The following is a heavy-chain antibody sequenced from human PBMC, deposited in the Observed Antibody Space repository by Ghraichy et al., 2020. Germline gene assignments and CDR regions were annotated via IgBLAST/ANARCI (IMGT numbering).Heavy chain of an antibody. CDR2: ISGTGGNK. J-gene: IGHJ4*02. Sequence: GGSLRLSCAASGFMYWSYAMGWVRQAPGKGLEWVSGISGTGGNKYYADSVKGRFTISRDNSNNTLYLQLSNLRAEDTAVYYCVTSLRGIFEYWGQGNLVAVSS. CDR1: GFMYWSYA. D-gene: IGHD3-16*01. V-gene: IGHV3-23*01. CDR3: VTSLRGIFEY.